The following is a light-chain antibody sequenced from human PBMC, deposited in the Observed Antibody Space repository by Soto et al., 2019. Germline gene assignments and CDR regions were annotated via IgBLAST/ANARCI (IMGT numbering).Light chain of an antibody. V-gene: IGKV3-15*01. Sequence: IVMTQSPATLSVAPGERVTFSCRASQGVSRKLAWYQHKPGQAPRLLISGASTGATGIPARFSGSGSGTDFTLTISSLQPEDFATYYCQQSYSTLITFGQGTRLEI. J-gene: IGKJ5*01. CDR3: QQSYSTLIT. CDR2: GAS. CDR1: QGVSRK.